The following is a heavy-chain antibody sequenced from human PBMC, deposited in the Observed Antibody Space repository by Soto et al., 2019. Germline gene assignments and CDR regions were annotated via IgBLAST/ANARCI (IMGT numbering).Heavy chain of an antibody. V-gene: IGHV3-23*01. J-gene: IGHJ4*02. D-gene: IGHD4-17*01. Sequence: HPGGSLRLSCAASGFTFSSYAMSWVRQAPGKGLEWVSAISGSGGSTYYADSVKGRFTISRDNSKNTLYLQMNSLRAEDTAVYYCAKDQVAYGDSRFDYWGQGTLVTVS. CDR1: GFTFSSYA. CDR3: AKDQVAYGDSRFDY. CDR2: ISGSGGST.